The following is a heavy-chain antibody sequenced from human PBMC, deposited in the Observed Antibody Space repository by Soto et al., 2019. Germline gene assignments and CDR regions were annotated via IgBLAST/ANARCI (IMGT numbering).Heavy chain of an antibody. Sequence: PWGSLGLCCAASGFTFSSSGMTLVRQTPGKGLEWVSSISSSSSYIYYADSVKGRFTISRDNAKNSLYLQMNSLRAEDTAAYYCARTPQVGYPTRYYFDNCGQGTLVTVSS. CDR2: ISSSSSYI. D-gene: IGHD3-16*02. CDR3: ARTPQVGYPTRYYFDN. CDR1: GFTFSSSG. J-gene: IGHJ4*02. V-gene: IGHV3-21*01.